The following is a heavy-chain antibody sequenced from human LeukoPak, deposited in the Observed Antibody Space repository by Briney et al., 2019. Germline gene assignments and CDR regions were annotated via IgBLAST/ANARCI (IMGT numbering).Heavy chain of an antibody. CDR1: GFTFSSYA. Sequence: GRSLRLSCAASGFTFSSYAMHWVRQAPGKGLEWVAVISYDGSNKYYADSVKGRFTISRDNAKNTLYLQMNSLRAEDTAVYYCARDLHYDILTSRSGKAFDIWGQGTMVTVSS. D-gene: IGHD3-9*01. CDR3: ARDLHYDILTSRSGKAFDI. J-gene: IGHJ3*02. V-gene: IGHV3-30*04. CDR2: ISYDGSNK.